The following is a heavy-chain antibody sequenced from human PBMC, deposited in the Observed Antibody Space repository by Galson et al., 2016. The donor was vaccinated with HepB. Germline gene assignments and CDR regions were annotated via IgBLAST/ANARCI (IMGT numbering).Heavy chain of an antibody. J-gene: IGHJ4*02. V-gene: IGHV3-53*01. D-gene: IGHD1-26*01. CDR3: AKGYSSLRRFFDY. CDR1: GFSVSRNY. CDR2: IYSAGST. Sequence: SLRLSCAASGFSVSRNYTGWVRQAPGKGLEWVSLIYSAGSTYYADSVQGRFIISRDNSKNTLYLQMNSLRVEDTAVYYCAKGYSSLRRFFDYWGRGILVTVSS.